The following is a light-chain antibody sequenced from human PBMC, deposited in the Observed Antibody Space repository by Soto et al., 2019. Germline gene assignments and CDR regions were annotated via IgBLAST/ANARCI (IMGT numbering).Light chain of an antibody. CDR1: QSVSSSY. CDR2: GAS. J-gene: IGKJ1*01. CDR3: QQYDSSPRT. Sequence: EIVLTQSPVTLSLSPGERATLSCRASQSVSSSYLAWYQQKPGQAPRLLISGASSRAADIPDRFSGSGSGTDFTLTINRLEPEDFAVYYCQQYDSSPRTFGQGTKVDIK. V-gene: IGKV3-20*01.